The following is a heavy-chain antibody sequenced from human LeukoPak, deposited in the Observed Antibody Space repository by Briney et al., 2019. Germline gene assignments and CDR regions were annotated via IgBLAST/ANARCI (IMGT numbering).Heavy chain of an antibody. J-gene: IGHJ4*02. CDR1: GYSISSGYY. CDR3: ARHRRGVHTYYDILTGYSTHDY. V-gene: IGHV4-38-2*01. CDR2: IYHSGST. Sequence: SETLSLTCAVSGYSISSGYYWGWIRQPPGKGLEWIGSIYHSGSTYYNPSLKSRVTISVDTSKNQLSLKLSSVTAADTAVYYCARHRRGVHTYYDILTGYSTHDYWGQGTLVTVSS. D-gene: IGHD3-9*01.